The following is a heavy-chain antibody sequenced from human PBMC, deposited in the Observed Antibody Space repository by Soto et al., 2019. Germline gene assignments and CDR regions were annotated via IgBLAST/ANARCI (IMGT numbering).Heavy chain of an antibody. CDR3: ARWGLVVVPAAKRRGDY. J-gene: IGHJ4*02. Sequence: QVQLQQWGAGLLKPSETLSLTCAVYGGSFSGYYWSWIRQPPGKGLEWIGEINHSGSTNYNPSLKSRVTISVDTPKNQFSLKLSSVTAADTAVYYCARWGLVVVPAAKRRGDYWGQGTLVTVSS. CDR1: GGSFSGYY. V-gene: IGHV4-34*01. D-gene: IGHD2-2*01. CDR2: INHSGST.